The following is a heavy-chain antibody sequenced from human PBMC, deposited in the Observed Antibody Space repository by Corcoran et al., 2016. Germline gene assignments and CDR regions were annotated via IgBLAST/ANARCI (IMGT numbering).Heavy chain of an antibody. D-gene: IGHD1-20*01. CDR3: AWGPRHRYDV. Sequence: QVQLVQSGAEVKKPGSSVKVSCKASGGTLSSYSISWVRQAPRQGLEWMGGIIPIFGTANYAQKFQGRVTITADESTSTDYMELSSLRSEDTAGYYCAWGPRHRYDVWGQGTTVIVSS. J-gene: IGHJ6*02. V-gene: IGHV1-69*01. CDR2: IIPIFGTA. CDR1: GGTLSSYS.